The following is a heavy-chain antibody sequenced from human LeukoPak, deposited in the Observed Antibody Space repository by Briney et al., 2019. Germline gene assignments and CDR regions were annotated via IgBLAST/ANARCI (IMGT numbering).Heavy chain of an antibody. CDR3: AREDTAIPAWFDP. D-gene: IGHD5-18*01. CDR1: GGALSTYG. J-gene: IGHJ5*02. V-gene: IGHV1-69*13. Sequence: SVKVSCKASGGALSTYGISWVRQAPGQGLEWMGGIIPIFGTTNYAKNFQGRVTITADESTSTAYMEVSGLRSDDTAVYYCAREDTAIPAWFDPWGQGTLVTVSS. CDR2: IIPIFGTT.